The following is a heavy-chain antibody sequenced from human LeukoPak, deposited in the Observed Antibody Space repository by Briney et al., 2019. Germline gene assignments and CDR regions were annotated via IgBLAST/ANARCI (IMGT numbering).Heavy chain of an antibody. CDR3: ARELIAVAGRAVDY. V-gene: IGHV3-48*04. D-gene: IGHD6-19*01. Sequence: GGSLRLSCAASGFTFSIYGMNWVRQAPGKGLEWVSYISSSGSTIYYADSVKGRFTLSRDNAKNSLYVQMNSLRAEDTAIYYCARELIAVAGRAVDYWGQGTLVTVSS. CDR2: ISSSGSTI. J-gene: IGHJ4*02. CDR1: GFTFSIYG.